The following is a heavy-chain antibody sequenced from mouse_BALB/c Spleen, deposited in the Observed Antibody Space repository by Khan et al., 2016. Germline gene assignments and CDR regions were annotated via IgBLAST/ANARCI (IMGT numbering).Heavy chain of an antibody. CDR3: ARSDRYDCDY. CDR2: ISYSGST. D-gene: IGHD2-14*01. Sequence: EVQLQELGPGLVKPSQSLSLTCTVTGYSITSDYAWNWIRQFPGNKLEWMCYISYSGSTSYNPSFKSRVSITPDTSKNPFFLQLNSLPTEDTATYYCARSDRYDCDYWGQGTTLTVAS. CDR1: GYSITSDYA. V-gene: IGHV3-2*02. J-gene: IGHJ2*01.